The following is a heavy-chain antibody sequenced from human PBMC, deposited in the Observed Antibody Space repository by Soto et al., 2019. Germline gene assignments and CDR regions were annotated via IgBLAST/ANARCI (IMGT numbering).Heavy chain of an antibody. Sequence: QLVESGGGVVQPGRSLRLSFAASGFTFSCCGMHWVRQAPGKGLEWVALIWFDGSAEYYVDSVKGRFTISRDNSKNTLYLQMNNLRAEDTAMYYCAREGYCSGGICESDYWGQGTLVTVSS. J-gene: IGHJ4*02. D-gene: IGHD2-15*01. CDR1: GFTFSCCG. V-gene: IGHV3-33*01. CDR3: AREGYCSGGICESDY. CDR2: IWFDGSAE.